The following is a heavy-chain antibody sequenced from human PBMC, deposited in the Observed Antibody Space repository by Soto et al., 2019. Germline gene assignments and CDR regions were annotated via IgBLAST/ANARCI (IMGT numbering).Heavy chain of an antibody. CDR1: GYTFTRFG. J-gene: IGHJ4*02. Sequence: QVQLVQSATEVKKPGASVKVSCKASGYTFTRFGISWVRQAPGQGLEWMGWISAFNGATNYEQKFQDRITMTTDTPASTAYMELRSLRSDDTAVYYCARLYSSGWRRSYSDYWGQGNLVTVSS. CDR3: ARLYSSGWRRSYSDY. V-gene: IGHV1-18*01. CDR2: ISAFNGAT. D-gene: IGHD6-19*01.